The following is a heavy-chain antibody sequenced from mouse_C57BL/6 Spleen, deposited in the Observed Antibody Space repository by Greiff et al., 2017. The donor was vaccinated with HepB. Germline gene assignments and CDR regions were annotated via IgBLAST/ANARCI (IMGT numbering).Heavy chain of an antibody. Sequence: QVQLKQPGAELVKPGASVKMSCKASGYTFTSYWITWVKQRPGQGLEWIGDIYPGSGSTNYNEKFKSKATLTVDTSSSTAYMQLSSLTSEDSAVYYCAILYDYDGVRDYWGQGTTLTVSS. CDR3: AILYDYDGVRDY. J-gene: IGHJ2*01. CDR2: IYPGSGST. D-gene: IGHD2-4*01. CDR1: GYTFTSYW. V-gene: IGHV1-55*01.